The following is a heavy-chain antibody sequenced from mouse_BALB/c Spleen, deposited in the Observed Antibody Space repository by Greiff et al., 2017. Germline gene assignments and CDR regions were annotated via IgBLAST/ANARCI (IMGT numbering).Heavy chain of an antibody. V-gene: IGHV3-2*02. J-gene: IGHJ3*01. D-gene: IGHD2-4*01. CDR1: GYSITSDYA. Sequence: EVKLMESGPGLVKPSQSLSLTCTVTGYSITSDYAWNWIRQFPGNKLEWMGYISYSGSTSYNPSLKSRISITRDTSKNQFFLQLNSVTTEDTATYDCASYDYAWFAYWGQGTLVTVSA. CDR3: ASYDYAWFAY. CDR2: ISYSGST.